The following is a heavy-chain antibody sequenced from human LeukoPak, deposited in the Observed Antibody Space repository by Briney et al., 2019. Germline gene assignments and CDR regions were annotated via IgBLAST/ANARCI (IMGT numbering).Heavy chain of an antibody. V-gene: IGHV1-2*06. CDR2: INPNSGGT. CDR1: GYTFTGYY. D-gene: IGHD4-23*01. CDR3: ARLDYGGTNDAFDI. J-gene: IGHJ3*02. Sequence: GASVKVSCKASGYTFTGYYMHWVRQAPGQGLEWMGRINPNSGGTNYAQKFQGRVTMTRDTSISTAFMELSRLRSDDTAVYYCARLDYGGTNDAFDIWGQGTMVTVSS.